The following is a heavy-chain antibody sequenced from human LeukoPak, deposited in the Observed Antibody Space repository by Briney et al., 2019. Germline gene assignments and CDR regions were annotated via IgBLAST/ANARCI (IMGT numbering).Heavy chain of an antibody. J-gene: IGHJ4*02. Sequence: GGSLRLSCAASGFTFSSYAMSWVRQAPGKGLEWVSAISGSGGSTYYADSVKGRFTISRDNAKNSLYLQMNSLRAEDTTVYYCARKQIVVVPAANLVVDYWGQGTLVTVSS. CDR1: GFTFSSYA. V-gene: IGHV3-23*01. D-gene: IGHD2-2*01. CDR2: ISGSGGST. CDR3: ARKQIVVVPAANLVVDY.